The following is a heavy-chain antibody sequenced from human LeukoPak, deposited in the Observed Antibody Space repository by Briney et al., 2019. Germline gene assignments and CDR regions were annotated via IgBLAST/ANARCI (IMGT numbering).Heavy chain of an antibody. CDR2: IYYSGSS. CDR1: GGSISSGGYY. CDR3: ARLIGGYSGYDYGWDAFDI. V-gene: IGHV4-31*03. Sequence: KPSETLSLTCTVSGGSISSGGYYWSWIRQHPGKGLEWIGYIYYSGSSYYNPSLKSRVTISVDTSKNQFSLKLSSVTAADTAVYYCARLIGGYSGYDYGWDAFDIWGQGTMVNVSS. D-gene: IGHD5-12*01. J-gene: IGHJ3*02.